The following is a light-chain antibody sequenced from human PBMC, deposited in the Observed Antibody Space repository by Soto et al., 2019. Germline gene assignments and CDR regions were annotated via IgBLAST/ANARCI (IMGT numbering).Light chain of an antibody. J-gene: IGKJ2*01. CDR2: QVS. Sequence: DVVMTQSTLSLPVTLGRPASISCRSSQSLMYSDGNTYLIWFQQRPGQSPRRLIHQVSNRDSGVPDRFSGSGSGTDFTLKISRVEAEDVGVYYCMQGTHWPYTFGQGTKLEIE. CDR3: MQGTHWPYT. V-gene: IGKV2-30*01. CDR1: QSLMYSDGNTY.